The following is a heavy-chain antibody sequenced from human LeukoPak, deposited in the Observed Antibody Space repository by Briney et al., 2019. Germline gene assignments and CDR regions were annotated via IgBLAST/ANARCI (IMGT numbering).Heavy chain of an antibody. CDR1: GFTFSSYW. CDR2: INSDGSST. J-gene: IGHJ4*02. CDR3: ARVSPEGDYDY. V-gene: IGHV3-74*01. Sequence: PGGSLRLSYAASGFTFSSYWMHWVRQAPGKGLVWVSRINSDGSSTSYADSVKGRFTISRDNAKNTLYLQMNSLRAEDTAVYYCARVSPEGDYDYWGQGTLVTVSS. D-gene: IGHD4-17*01.